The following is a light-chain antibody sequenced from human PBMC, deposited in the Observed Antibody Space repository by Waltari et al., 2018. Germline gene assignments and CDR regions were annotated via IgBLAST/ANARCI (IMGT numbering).Light chain of an antibody. Sequence: QSVLTQPPSASGTPGQRVTISCSGSRSNVGTNYVYWYQQLPGTAPKLPIYRNNQRPSGFPDRFSGSKSGTSASLAISGLRSEDEADYYCAAWDDSLSGRVFGGGTKVTVL. CDR2: RNN. V-gene: IGLV1-47*01. CDR1: RSNVGTNY. J-gene: IGLJ3*02. CDR3: AAWDDSLSGRV.